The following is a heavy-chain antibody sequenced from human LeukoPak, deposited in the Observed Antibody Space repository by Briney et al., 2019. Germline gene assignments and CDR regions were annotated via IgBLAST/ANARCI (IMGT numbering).Heavy chain of an antibody. CDR2: ISGGGAT. V-gene: IGHV3-53*01. D-gene: IGHD2-21*01. CDR3: ARWHCGGLCQYLDY. CDR1: GFNINDYH. Sequence: GESLRLSCAAPGFNINDYHMCWVRQAPGKGLEWVSGISGGGATFYADSVEGRFTISSDNSRNTLYIQISDLRDEDTAVYYCARWHCGGLCQYLDYWGHGTLVTVS. J-gene: IGHJ4*01.